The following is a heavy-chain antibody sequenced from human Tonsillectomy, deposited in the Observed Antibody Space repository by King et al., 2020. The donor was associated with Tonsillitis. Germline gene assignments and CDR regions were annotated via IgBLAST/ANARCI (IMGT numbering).Heavy chain of an antibody. D-gene: IGHD1-7*01. CDR1: GFTFSNAW. CDR3: TTLTWNYPWFDP. V-gene: IGHV3-15*01. Sequence: EVQLVESGGGLVKPGGSLRLSCAASGFTFSNAWMSWVRQAPGKGLEWVGRIKSKTDGGTTDYAAPVKGRFTISRDDSKNTLYLQMNSLKTEDTAVYYCTTLTWNYPWFDPWGQGTLVTVSS. J-gene: IGHJ5*02. CDR2: IKSKTDGGTT.